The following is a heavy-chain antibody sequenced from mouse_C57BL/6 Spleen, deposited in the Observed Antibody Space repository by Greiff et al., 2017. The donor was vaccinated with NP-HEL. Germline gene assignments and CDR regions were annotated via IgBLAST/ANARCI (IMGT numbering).Heavy chain of an antibody. V-gene: IGHV1-18*01. Sequence: VQLKESGPELVKPGASVKIPCKASGYTFTDYNMDWVKQSHGKSLEWIGDINPNNGGTIYNQKFKGKATLTVDKSSSTAYMELRSLTSEDTAVYYCARLGLKPWYFDVWGTGTTVTVSS. D-gene: IGHD3-1*01. CDR2: INPNNGGT. J-gene: IGHJ1*03. CDR3: ARLGLKPWYFDV. CDR1: GYTFTDYN.